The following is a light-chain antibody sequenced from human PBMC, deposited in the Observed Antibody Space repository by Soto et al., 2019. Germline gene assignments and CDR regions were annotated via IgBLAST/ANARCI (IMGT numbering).Light chain of an antibody. Sequence: QSVLTQPASVSGSPGQSITISCTGTSSDVGGSNYVSWYQQHTGKPPKLMIYEVTNRPSGVSNRFSGSKSGNTASLTISGLQAEDEADYYCSSYTSTNSGVFGGGTKVTVL. J-gene: IGLJ3*02. CDR2: EVT. CDR3: SSYTSTNSGV. V-gene: IGLV2-14*01. CDR1: SSDVGGSNY.